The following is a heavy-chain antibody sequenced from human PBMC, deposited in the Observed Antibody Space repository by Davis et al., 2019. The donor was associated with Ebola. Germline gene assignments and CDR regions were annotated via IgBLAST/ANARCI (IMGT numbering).Heavy chain of an antibody. J-gene: IGHJ4*02. V-gene: IGHV3-30-3*02. CDR2: ISYDGSNK. Sequence: GGSLRLSCTASGFTFGDYAMSWVRQAPGKGLEWVAVISYDGSNKYYADSVKGRFTISRDNSKNTLYLQMNSLRAEDTAVYYCANSRFGESHFDYWGQGTLVTVSS. CDR3: ANSRFGESHFDY. D-gene: IGHD3-10*01. CDR1: GFTFGDYA.